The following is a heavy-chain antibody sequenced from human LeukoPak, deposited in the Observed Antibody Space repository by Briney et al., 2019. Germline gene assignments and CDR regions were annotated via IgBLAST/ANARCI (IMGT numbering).Heavy chain of an antibody. CDR2: INHSGST. Sequence: SQTLSLTCTVSGGSISSGASDWGWIRQHPKRGLEWVGYINHSGSTYYNPSLGSRATMSVDTSKNQFSLKLGSVTAADSAVYYCARAARQGFTMIVVPFFYFDLWGRGTLVTVSS. CDR1: GGSISSGASD. V-gene: IGHV4-31*03. J-gene: IGHJ2*01. D-gene: IGHD3-22*01. CDR3: ARAARQGFTMIVVPFFYFDL.